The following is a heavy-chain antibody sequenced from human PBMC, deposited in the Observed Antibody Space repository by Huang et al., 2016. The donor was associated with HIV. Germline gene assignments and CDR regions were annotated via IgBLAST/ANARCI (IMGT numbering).Heavy chain of an antibody. CDR1: GLTFSNYG. J-gene: IGHJ4*02. Sequence: QVQLVESGGGVVQPGRSLSLSCAASGLTFSNYGGHWVRQAPGKGLEWVAAISYDGSYQYYSDSGKGRFTISRDDSQNTLYLQMSSLRAEDTAVYFCAKDREDSAYQLDYWGQGTRVTVSS. CDR3: AKDREDSAYQLDY. D-gene: IGHD5-12*01. V-gene: IGHV3-30*18. CDR2: ISYDGSYQ.